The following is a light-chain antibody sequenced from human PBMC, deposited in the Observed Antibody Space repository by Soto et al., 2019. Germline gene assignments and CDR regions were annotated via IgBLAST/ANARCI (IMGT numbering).Light chain of an antibody. CDR2: DVS. CDR3: SSYTSSSTLLYV. V-gene: IGLV2-14*03. CDR1: SSDVGGYNY. J-gene: IGLJ1*01. Sequence: QSVLTQPASVSGSPGQSITISCTGTSSDVGGYNYVSWYQQHAGKATRLMIYDVSYRPSGVSNRFSGSKSGNTASLTISGLQAEDEADYYCSSYTSSSTLLYVFGTGTKVTVL.